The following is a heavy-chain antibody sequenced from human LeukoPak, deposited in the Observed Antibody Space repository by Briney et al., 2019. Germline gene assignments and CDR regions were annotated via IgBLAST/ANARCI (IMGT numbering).Heavy chain of an antibody. CDR1: GFTVSSNY. CDR3: ARDTGGSGSPSDY. V-gene: IGHV3-53*01. Sequence: QPGGSLRLSCAASGFTVSSNYMSWVRQAPGKGLEWVSVIYSGGSTYYADSVKGRFTISRDNSKNTLYLQMNSLRAEDTAVYYCARDTGGSGSPSDYWGQGTLVTVSS. CDR2: IYSGGST. D-gene: IGHD3-10*01. J-gene: IGHJ4*02.